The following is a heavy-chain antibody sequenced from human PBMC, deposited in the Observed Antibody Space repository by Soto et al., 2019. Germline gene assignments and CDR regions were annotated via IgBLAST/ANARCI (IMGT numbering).Heavy chain of an antibody. CDR2: ISNSGST. D-gene: IGHD3-3*02. J-gene: IGHJ4*02. CDR3: AARHFWSRRWTDRRLDY. V-gene: IGHV4-4*03. CDR1: VDSINSSHW. Sequence: PPETLRRTYAVSVDSINSSHWWNWFFQPPEKGLEWIGQISNSGSTNYNPSLTSRVTISVDKSKNHFSLKLTSVTAADTAVYYCAARHFWSRRWTDRRLDYWGQGTLVTVS.